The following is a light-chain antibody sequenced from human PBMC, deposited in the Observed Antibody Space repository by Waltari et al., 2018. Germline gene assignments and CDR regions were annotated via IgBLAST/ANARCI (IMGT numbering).Light chain of an antibody. V-gene: IGKV1-12*01. Sequence: DIQMTQSPSSVSASVGDGVTITCRASREISTWLAWYQQKPGKTPNLLIYDGYTLQSGVPSRFSGSGSGTVFTLTISSLQPEDFATYYCQQAHSFPITFGQGTRLEIK. CDR2: DGY. CDR3: QQAHSFPIT. CDR1: REISTW. J-gene: IGKJ5*01.